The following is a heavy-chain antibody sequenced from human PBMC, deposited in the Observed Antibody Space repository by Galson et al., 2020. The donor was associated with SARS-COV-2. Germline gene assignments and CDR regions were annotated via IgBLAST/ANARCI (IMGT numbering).Heavy chain of an antibody. CDR2: IYYSGST. D-gene: IGHD3-22*01. CDR3: ARLPYYYDSSYAFDI. Sequence: SETLSLTCTVSGGSISSSSYYWGWIRQPPGKGLEWIGSIYYSGSTYYNPSLKSRVTISVDTSKNPFSLKLSSVTAADTAVYYCARLPYYYDSSYAFDIWGQGTMVTVAS. J-gene: IGHJ3*02. V-gene: IGHV4-39*01. CDR1: GGSISSSSYY.